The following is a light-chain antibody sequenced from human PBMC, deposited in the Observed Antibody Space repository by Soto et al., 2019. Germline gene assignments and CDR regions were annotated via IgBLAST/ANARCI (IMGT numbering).Light chain of an antibody. CDR2: DND. J-gene: IGLJ2*01. CDR1: STNIGTNY. Sequence: QSVLTQPPSVSGAPGQKVTISCSGSSTNIGTNYGFCYQQLPGTAPKLLIYDNDKRPSGIPDRFSASKSGTSATLGITGLQTGDEADYYCSTWDRSLSVGVFGGGTKLTVL. CDR3: STWDRSLSVGV. V-gene: IGLV1-51*01.